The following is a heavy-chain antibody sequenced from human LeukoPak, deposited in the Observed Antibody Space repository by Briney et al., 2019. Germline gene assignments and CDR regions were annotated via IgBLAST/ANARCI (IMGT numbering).Heavy chain of an antibody. D-gene: IGHD6-6*01. V-gene: IGHV3-48*01. CDR2: ISSSSSTI. CDR1: GFTFSSYS. Sequence: GGSLRLSCAASGFTFSSYSMNWVRQAPGKGLEWVSYISSSSSTIYYADSVKGRFTISRDNAKNSLYLQMNSLRAEDTAVYYCARISIAARLYYYYYMDVWGKGTTVTVSS. J-gene: IGHJ6*03. CDR3: ARISIAARLYYYYYMDV.